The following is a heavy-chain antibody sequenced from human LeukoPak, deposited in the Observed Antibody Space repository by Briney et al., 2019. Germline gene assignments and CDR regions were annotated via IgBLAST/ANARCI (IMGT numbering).Heavy chain of an antibody. CDR1: GGSISSSSYY. CDR3: ARQGVYCSSTSCYRNYYYMDV. Sequence: SETLSLTCTVSGGSISSSSYYWGWIRQPPGKGLEWIGSIYYSGSTYYNPPLKSRVTISVDTSKNQFSLKLSSVTAADTAVYYCARQGVYCSSTSCYRNYYYMDVWGKGTTVTVSS. D-gene: IGHD2-2*02. J-gene: IGHJ6*03. CDR2: IYYSGST. V-gene: IGHV4-39*01.